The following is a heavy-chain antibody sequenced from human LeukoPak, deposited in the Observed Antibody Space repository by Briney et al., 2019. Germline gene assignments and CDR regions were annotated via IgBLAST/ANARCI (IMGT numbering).Heavy chain of an antibody. CDR3: ARDQGYYYDTSGYYDAFDI. V-gene: IGHV4-4*07. CDR2: IYTSGST. J-gene: IGHJ3*02. Sequence: SETLSLTCTVSADSISSYYWSWIRQPAGKGLEWIGRIYTSGSTYYNPSLKGRVTMSVDTSKNQFSLKLSSVTAADTAVYYCARDQGYYYDTSGYYDAFDIWGQGTMVTVSS. CDR1: ADSISSYY. D-gene: IGHD3-22*01.